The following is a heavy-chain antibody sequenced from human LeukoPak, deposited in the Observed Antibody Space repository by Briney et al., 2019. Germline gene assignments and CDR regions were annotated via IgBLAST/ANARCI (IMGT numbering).Heavy chain of an antibody. V-gene: IGHV3-30*18. CDR2: ISNDATKK. CDR1: GFTFSTYA. D-gene: IGHD3-10*01. CDR3: AKARYYYGSGSYPTPFDY. Sequence: GGSLRLSCAASGFTFSTYAMHWVRQAPGKGLEWVAVISNDATKKYYADSVKGRFTISRDNSKNTLYLQMNSLRAEDTAVYYCAKARYYYGSGSYPTPFDYWGQGTLVTVSS. J-gene: IGHJ4*02.